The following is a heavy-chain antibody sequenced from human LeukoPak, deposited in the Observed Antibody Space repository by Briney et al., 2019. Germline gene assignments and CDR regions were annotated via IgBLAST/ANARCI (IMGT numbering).Heavy chain of an antibody. V-gene: IGHV4-39*07. CDR2: MYHSGSTYYHSGST. CDR1: AYSISSDYY. J-gene: IGHJ4*02. D-gene: IGHD5-18*01. CDR3: ARGQKYRNGYTVTELGSGYFDY. Sequence: PSETLSLTCTVSAYSISSDYYWGWIRQPPGKGLEWIGSMYHSGSTYYHSGSTYYNPSLKSRVTISEDTSKNQFSLKMSSVTAADTAVYYCARGQKYRNGYTVTELGSGYFDYWGQGTLVTVSS.